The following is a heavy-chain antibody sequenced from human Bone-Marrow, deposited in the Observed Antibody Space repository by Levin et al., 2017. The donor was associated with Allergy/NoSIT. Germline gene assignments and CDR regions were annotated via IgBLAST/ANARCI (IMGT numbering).Heavy chain of an antibody. V-gene: IGHV3-30-3*01. J-gene: IGHJ4*02. D-gene: IGHD4-17*01. CDR1: GFTFSDAA. CDR2: ISYQDGSNK. Sequence: GGSLRLSCTASGFTFSDAAMHWVRQTPGKGLEWVAVISYQDGSNKYYADSVKGRFTISRDNSKNTLHLQMNSLTTEDTAVYYCARDRRDVHGDYADYWGQGTLVTVSS. CDR3: ARDRRDVHGDYADY.